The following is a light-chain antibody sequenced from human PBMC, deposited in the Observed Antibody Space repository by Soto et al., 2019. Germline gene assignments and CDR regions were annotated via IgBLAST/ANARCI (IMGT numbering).Light chain of an antibody. Sequence: EIVLTQSPGALSLSPGERATLSCWASESVGDYLAWYQQKPGQAPRLLIYGATKRTPGTPDRFSGTGSETAFTLAIRRLEPGDFAVYYCQQYVTSPAITFGQGTRLEIK. CDR3: QQYVTSPAIT. J-gene: IGKJ5*01. CDR1: ESVGDY. V-gene: IGKV3-20*01. CDR2: GAT.